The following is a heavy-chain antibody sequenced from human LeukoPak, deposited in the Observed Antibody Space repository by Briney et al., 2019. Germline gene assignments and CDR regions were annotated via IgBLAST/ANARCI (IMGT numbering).Heavy chain of an antibody. D-gene: IGHD1-1*01. CDR2: IGIDSGNT. CDR1: GFPFIEYS. CDR3: ARDHNYAFDD. V-gene: IGHV3-48*01. Sequence: GGSLRLSCTASGFPFIEYSMNWVRQAPGKGLEWISYIGIDSGNTKYADSVRGRFTISADKGKNSLYLQMNSLRVEDTAVYYCARDHNYAFDDWGQGTLVSVAS. J-gene: IGHJ4*02.